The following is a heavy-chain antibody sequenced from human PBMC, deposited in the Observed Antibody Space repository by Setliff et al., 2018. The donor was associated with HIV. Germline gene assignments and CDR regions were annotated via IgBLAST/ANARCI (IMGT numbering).Heavy chain of an antibody. J-gene: IGHJ5*02. V-gene: IGHV4-39*07. CDR3: ATYADRESNRFDP. CDR1: GGSISSSSYY. Sequence: PSETLSLTCTVSGGSISSSSYYWGWIRQPPGKGLEWIGTIYYSGGTYYKSSLKSRLIISLDTSKNQFSLNLRSVTAADTAVYYCATYADRESNRFDPWGQGILVTVSS. D-gene: IGHD3-10*01. CDR2: IYYSGGT.